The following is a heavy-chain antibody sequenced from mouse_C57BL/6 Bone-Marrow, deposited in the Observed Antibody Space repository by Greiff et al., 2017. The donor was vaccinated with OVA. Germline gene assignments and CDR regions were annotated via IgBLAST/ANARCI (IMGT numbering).Heavy chain of an antibody. CDR3: TRSHGLYWYFDV. CDR1: GYTFTDYE. J-gene: IGHJ1*03. D-gene: IGHD1-1*02. V-gene: IGHV1-15*01. Sequence: QVQLQQSGAELVRPGASVTLSCKASGYTFTDYEMHWVKQTPVHGLEWIGAIAPETGGTAYNQKFKGKAILTADKSSSTAYMELRSLTSEDSAVYYCTRSHGLYWYFDVWGTGTTVTVSS. CDR2: IAPETGGT.